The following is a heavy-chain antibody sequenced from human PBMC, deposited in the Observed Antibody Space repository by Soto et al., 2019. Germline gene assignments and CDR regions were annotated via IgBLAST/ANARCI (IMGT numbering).Heavy chain of an antibody. CDR3: ARDVGPVTIFGEALSGYFDF. Sequence: GGSLRLSCAVSGFSFGSYWMSWVRQAPGKGLEWLASIKDDGSERYYLDSVKGRFTISRDSAKDSLSLQMNSLIGEDTAFYYCARDVGPVTIFGEALSGYFDFWGQGTLVTVSS. CDR1: GFSFGSYW. D-gene: IGHD3-3*01. J-gene: IGHJ4*02. V-gene: IGHV3-7*03. CDR2: IKDDGSER.